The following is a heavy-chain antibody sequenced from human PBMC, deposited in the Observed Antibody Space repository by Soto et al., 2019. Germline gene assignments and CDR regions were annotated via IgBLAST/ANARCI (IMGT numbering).Heavy chain of an antibody. V-gene: IGHV4-59*01. Sequence: SETLSLTCTVSGGSISKYYWSWIRQPPGKGLEWIGYIYYSGSTNYNPSLKSRVTISVDTSKNQFSLKLSSMTAADTAVYYSARSGSRYCSGANCQTGKWFDPWGQGTLVTVSS. CDR1: GGSISKYY. CDR2: IYYSGST. J-gene: IGHJ5*02. D-gene: IGHD2-15*01. CDR3: ARSGSRYCSGANCQTGKWFDP.